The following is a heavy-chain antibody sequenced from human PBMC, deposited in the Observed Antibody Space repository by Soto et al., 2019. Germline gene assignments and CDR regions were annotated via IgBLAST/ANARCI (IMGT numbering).Heavy chain of an antibody. CDR3: ARGGRYGIDV. J-gene: IGHJ6*02. V-gene: IGHV4-59*12. CDR2: IYYIVST. CDR1: GCGISSYD. Sequence: SGCGISSYDCSLILQPPGKGLEWIVYIYYIVSTNYNPSLKSRFTISVDTSKNQFSLKLSSVTAADTAVYYCARGGRYGIDVWGQGHTVIVSS.